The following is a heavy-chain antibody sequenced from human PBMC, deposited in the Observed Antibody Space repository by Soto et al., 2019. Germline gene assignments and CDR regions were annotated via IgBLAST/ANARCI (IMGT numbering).Heavy chain of an antibody. Sequence: GGSLRLSCTASGFTFGDYAMSWFRQAPGKGLEWVGFIRSKAYGGTTEYAASVKGRFTISRDDSKSIAYLQMNSLKTEDTAVYYCTRDRRGYCSSTSCYYYYGMDVWGQGTTVTVSS. CDR1: GFTFGDYA. J-gene: IGHJ6*02. CDR3: TRDRRGYCSSTSCYYYYGMDV. D-gene: IGHD2-2*01. V-gene: IGHV3-49*03. CDR2: IRSKAYGGTT.